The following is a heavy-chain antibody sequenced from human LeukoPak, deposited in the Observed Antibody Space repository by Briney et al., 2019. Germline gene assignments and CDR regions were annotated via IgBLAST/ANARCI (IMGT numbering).Heavy chain of an antibody. CDR3: ARLLVATPGVDP. D-gene: IGHD5-12*01. J-gene: IGHJ5*02. V-gene: IGHV3-48*03. CDR2: ISSSGTTI. Sequence: GGSLRLSCAASGFTFSSYQMHWVRQAPGKGLEWVADISSSGTTIYYADSVKGRFTISRDNAKNSLYLQMNSLRAEDTAVYYCARLLVATPGVDPWGQGTLVTVSS. CDR1: GFTFSSYQ.